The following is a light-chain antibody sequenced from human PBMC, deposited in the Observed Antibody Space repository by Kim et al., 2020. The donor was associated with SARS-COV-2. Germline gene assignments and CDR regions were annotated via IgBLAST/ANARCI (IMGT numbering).Light chain of an antibody. Sequence: GHRVILTCRASQSITNYLNWYQQRPGKAPKLLIYGASNLQSGVPSRFSGGGSGTEFTLTISSLQAEDFATYYCQQSFSSPPYTFGQGTKLEI. CDR2: GAS. J-gene: IGKJ2*01. CDR3: QQSFSSPPYT. V-gene: IGKV1-39*01. CDR1: QSITNY.